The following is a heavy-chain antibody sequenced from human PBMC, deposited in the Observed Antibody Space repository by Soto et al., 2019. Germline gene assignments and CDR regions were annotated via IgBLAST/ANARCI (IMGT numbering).Heavy chain of an antibody. Sequence: QVQLVQSGAEVKKPGASVKVSCKASGYTFSSYAISWVRQAPGQGLEWMGGIIPIFGTANYAQKFQGRVTITADESTSTAYMELSSLRSEDTAVYYCARKVDTAMEDDNWFDPWGQGTLDTVSS. J-gene: IGHJ5*02. CDR1: GYTFSSYA. CDR3: ARKVDTAMEDDNWFDP. V-gene: IGHV1-69*01. CDR2: IIPIFGTA. D-gene: IGHD5-18*01.